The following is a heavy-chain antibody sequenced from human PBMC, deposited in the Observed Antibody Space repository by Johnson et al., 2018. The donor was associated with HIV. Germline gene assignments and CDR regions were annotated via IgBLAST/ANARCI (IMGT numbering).Heavy chain of an antibody. J-gene: IGHJ3*02. V-gene: IGHV3-66*01. CDR1: GFTFSTYV. D-gene: IGHD4/OR15-4a*01. Sequence: VQLVESGGGVVQPGRSLRLSCAGSGFTFSTYVMTWVRQAPGKGLEWVSVIYSGGSTYYADSVKGRFTISRDNSKNTLYLQMNSLRAEDTAVYYCESRVRVDAFDIWGQGTMVTVSS. CDR2: IYSGGST. CDR3: ESRVRVDAFDI.